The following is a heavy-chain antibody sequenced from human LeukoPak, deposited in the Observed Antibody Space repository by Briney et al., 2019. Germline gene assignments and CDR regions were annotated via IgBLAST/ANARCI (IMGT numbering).Heavy chain of an antibody. CDR1: GFTFSSYG. Sequence: GGSLRLSCAASGFTFSSYGMHWVRQAPGKGLEWVAVIWYDGSKQNYADSAKGRITISRDNSKNTLYMQMNSLRAEDTAVYYCARGLGISGWYDYFDYWGQGTLVTVSS. CDR3: ARGLGISGWYDYFDY. D-gene: IGHD6-19*01. CDR2: IWYDGSKQ. J-gene: IGHJ4*02. V-gene: IGHV3-33*01.